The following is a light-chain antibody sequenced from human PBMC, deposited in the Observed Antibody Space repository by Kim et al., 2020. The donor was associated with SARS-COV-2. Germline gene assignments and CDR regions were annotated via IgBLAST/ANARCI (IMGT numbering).Light chain of an antibody. V-gene: IGKV3-15*01. Sequence: VSPGERPHLSSGASHSGSSNLSWSQQKPGQAPMLLIDGASTRATGIPARFSGSWSGTEFTLTISSLHSEDFAVYYCQQYNNCPPTFGQGTKVDIK. CDR3: QQYNNCPPT. J-gene: IGKJ1*01. CDR1: HSGSSN. CDR2: GAS.